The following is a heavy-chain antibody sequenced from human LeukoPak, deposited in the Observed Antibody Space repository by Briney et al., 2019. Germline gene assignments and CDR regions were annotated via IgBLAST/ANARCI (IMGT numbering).Heavy chain of an antibody. CDR3: AATGGYSSSWYRSTRNNWFDP. Sequence: SVKVSCKASGYTFTSYYMHWVRQAPAQGLEWMGRINPSGGSTSYAQKFQGRVTMTRDTSTSTVYMELSSLRSEDTAVYYCAATGGYSSSWYRSTRNNWFDPWGQGTLVTVSS. V-gene: IGHV1-46*01. D-gene: IGHD6-13*01. J-gene: IGHJ5*02. CDR1: GYTFTSYY. CDR2: INPSGGST.